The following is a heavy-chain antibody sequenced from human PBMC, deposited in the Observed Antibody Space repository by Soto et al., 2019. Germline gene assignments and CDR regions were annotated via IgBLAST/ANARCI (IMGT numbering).Heavy chain of an antibody. J-gene: IGHJ6*02. CDR2: IDWDDDK. Sequence: GSGPTLGNHTQTLALACTFSGFSLSTSRMCVSWNRQPPGKALEWFARIDWDDDKRYNPSLRSRLTITKDTSKKQVVLTMTNMDPVDTATYYCVQSRCGGDCLTFYSSHAYYGLDVWGQGTTVTVSS. CDR3: VQSRCGGDCLTFYSSHAYYGLDV. D-gene: IGHD2-21*02. V-gene: IGHV2-5*08. CDR1: GFSLSTSRMC.